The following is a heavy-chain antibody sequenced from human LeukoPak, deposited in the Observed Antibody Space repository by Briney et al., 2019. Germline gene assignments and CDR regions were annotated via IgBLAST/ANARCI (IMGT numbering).Heavy chain of an antibody. J-gene: IGHJ3*02. V-gene: IGHV4-30-4*08. CDR3: ARPVDKVGATEGDAFDI. Sequence: SQTLSLTCTVSGGSISSGDHYWSWIRQPPGKGLEWIGYIYYSGSTYYNPSLKSRVTISVDTSKNQFSLKLSSVTAADTAVYYCARPVDKVGATEGDAFDIWGQGTMVTVSS. CDR2: IYYSGST. D-gene: IGHD1-26*01. CDR1: GGSISSGDHY.